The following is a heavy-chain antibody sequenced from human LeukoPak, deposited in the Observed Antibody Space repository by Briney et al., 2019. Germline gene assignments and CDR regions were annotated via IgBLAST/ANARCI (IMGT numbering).Heavy chain of an antibody. Sequence: SETLSLTCTVSGYSISSGYYWGWIRQPPGKGLEWIGEINHSGSTNYNPSLKSRVTISVDTSKNQFSLKLSSVTAADTAVYYCASPEPLGYDFWANDAFDIWGQGTMVTVSS. CDR3: ASPEPLGYDFWANDAFDI. CDR1: GYSISSGYY. J-gene: IGHJ3*02. V-gene: IGHV4-38-2*02. CDR2: INHSGST. D-gene: IGHD3-3*01.